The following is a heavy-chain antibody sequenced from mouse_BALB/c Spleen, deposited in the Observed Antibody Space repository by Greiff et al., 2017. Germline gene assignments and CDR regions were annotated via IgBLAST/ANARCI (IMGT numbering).Heavy chain of an antibody. Sequence: QGQLQQPGAELVKPGASVKLSCKASGYTFTSYYMYWVKQRPGQGLEWIGGINPSNGGTNFNEKFKSKATLTVDKSSSTAYMQLSSLTSEDSAVYYCTRRRSLWPHMDYWGQGTSVTVSS. D-gene: IGHD1-1*02. CDR1: GYTFTSYY. CDR2: INPSNGGT. CDR3: TRRRSLWPHMDY. J-gene: IGHJ4*01. V-gene: IGHV1S81*02.